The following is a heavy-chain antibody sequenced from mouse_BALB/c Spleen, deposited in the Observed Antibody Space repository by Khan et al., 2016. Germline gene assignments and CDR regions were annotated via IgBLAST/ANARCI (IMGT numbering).Heavy chain of an antibody. CDR3: ARGWYFNY. Sequence: EVELVESGGGLVKPGGSLKLSCAASGFTFSSYAMSWVRQTPEKRLEWVASICSGGSTYYPDSVKGRFTISRDNARNILYLQMSSLRSEDTAMYYCARGWYFNYWGQGTTLTVSS. V-gene: IGHV5-6-5*01. CDR1: GFTFSSYA. CDR2: ICSGGST. J-gene: IGHJ2*01.